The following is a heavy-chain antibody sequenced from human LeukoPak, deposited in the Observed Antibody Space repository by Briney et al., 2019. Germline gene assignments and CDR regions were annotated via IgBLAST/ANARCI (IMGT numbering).Heavy chain of an antibody. Sequence: GASVKVSCKASGYTFTSYGISWVRQAPGLGLEWMGWISAYNGNTNYAQKLQGRVTMTTDTSTSTAYMELRSLRSDDTAVYYCARDEWPYCSSTSCYKEGNYYYYYYMDVWGKGTTVTVSS. CDR3: ARDEWPYCSSTSCYKEGNYYYYYYMDV. CDR2: ISAYNGNT. V-gene: IGHV1-18*01. CDR1: GYTFTSYG. J-gene: IGHJ6*03. D-gene: IGHD2-2*02.